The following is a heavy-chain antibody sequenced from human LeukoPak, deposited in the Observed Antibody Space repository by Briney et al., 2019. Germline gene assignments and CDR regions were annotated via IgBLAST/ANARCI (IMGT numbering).Heavy chain of an antibody. CDR3: AISDFNFDY. CDR1: GGSISSSSYY. D-gene: IGHD2-21*02. V-gene: IGHV4-39*01. J-gene: IGHJ4*02. Sequence: PSETLSLTCTVSGGSISSSSYYWGWIRQPPGKGLEWIGSIYYSGSTYYNPSLKSRVTISVDTSKNQFSLKLSSVTAADTAVYYCAISDFNFDYWGQGTLVTVSS. CDR2: IYYSGST.